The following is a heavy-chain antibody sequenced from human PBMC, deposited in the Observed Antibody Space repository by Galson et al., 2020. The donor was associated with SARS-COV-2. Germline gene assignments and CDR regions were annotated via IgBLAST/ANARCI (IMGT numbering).Heavy chain of an antibody. J-gene: IGHJ6*03. V-gene: IGHV4-34*01. CDR3: ARGRRWVVPAARWAARYYYYMDV. CDR1: GGSFSGYY. D-gene: IGHD2-2*01. Sequence: SETLSLTCAVYGGSFSGYYCSWIRQPPGKGLEWIGEINHSGSTNYNPSLKSRVTISVDTSKNQFSLKLSSVTAADTAVYYCARGRRWVVPAARWAARYYYYMDVWGKGTTVTVSS. CDR2: INHSGST.